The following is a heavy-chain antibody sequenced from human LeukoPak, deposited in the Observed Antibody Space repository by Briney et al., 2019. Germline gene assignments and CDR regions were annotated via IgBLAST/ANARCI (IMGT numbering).Heavy chain of an antibody. CDR1: GYTFTSFE. CDR2: VSASNGHT. V-gene: IGHV1-18*01. D-gene: IGHD1/OR15-1a*01. J-gene: IGHJ4*02. CDR3: ARDHWNSDREFAF. Sequence: ASVKVSCKASGYTFTSFEISWVRQAPGEGLEWVGWVSASNGHTNYAQKFKGRVTMTTDTSTTTAFMDLRSLTPDDTAVYYCARDHWNSDREFAFWGQGTLVTVSS.